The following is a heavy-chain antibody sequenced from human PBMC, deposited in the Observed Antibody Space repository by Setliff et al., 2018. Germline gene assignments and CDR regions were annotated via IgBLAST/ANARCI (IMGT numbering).Heavy chain of an antibody. V-gene: IGHV1-18*01. CDR1: GYTFNNYG. CDR3: ARVESMVRGKNILRHFDY. CDR2: VTIYNGNT. D-gene: IGHD3-10*01. J-gene: IGHJ4*02. Sequence: ASVKVSCKASGYTFNNYGVAWVRQAPGQGLDWMGWVTIYNGNTKYAQNLRGRLTLSTDRSTNTVYMELGSLTTDDTAIYYCARVESMVRGKNILRHFDYWGQGTQVTVSS.